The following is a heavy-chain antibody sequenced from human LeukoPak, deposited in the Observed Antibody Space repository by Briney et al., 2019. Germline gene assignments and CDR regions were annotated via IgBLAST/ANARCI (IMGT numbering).Heavy chain of an antibody. J-gene: IGHJ5*02. D-gene: IGHD1-26*01. Sequence: KPSETLSLTCTVSDGSISTNYWSWIRQPAGKGLEWIGRIYASGSTNYKPSLKSRVTMSVDTSKNQFSLKLSSVTAADTAVYYCARETHSGRYSLDNWFDRWGQGTLLTVSS. CDR3: ARETHSGRYSLDNWFDR. V-gene: IGHV4-4*07. CDR2: IYASGST. CDR1: DGSISTNY.